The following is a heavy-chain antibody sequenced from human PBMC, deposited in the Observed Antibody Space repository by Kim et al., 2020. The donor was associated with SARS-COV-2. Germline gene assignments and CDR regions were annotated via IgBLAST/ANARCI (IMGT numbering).Heavy chain of an antibody. Sequence: YNPSLKSRVTISVDTSKNQFSLKLSSVTAADTAVYYCARGLSLGYYFDYWGQGTLVTVSS. V-gene: IGHV4-34*01. CDR3: ARGLSLGYYFDY. D-gene: IGHD1-26*01. J-gene: IGHJ4*02.